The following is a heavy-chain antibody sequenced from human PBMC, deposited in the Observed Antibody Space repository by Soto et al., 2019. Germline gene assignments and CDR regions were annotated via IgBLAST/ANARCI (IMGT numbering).Heavy chain of an antibody. J-gene: IGHJ4*02. Sequence: ASVKVSCKASGGTFSSYAISWVRQAPGQGLEWMGGIIPIFGTANYAQKFQGRVTITADESTSTAYMELSSLRSEDTAVYYCARDGAPYYYDSSGYPYFDYWGQGTLVTVSS. CDR2: IIPIFGTA. CDR1: GGTFSSYA. D-gene: IGHD3-22*01. V-gene: IGHV1-69*13. CDR3: ARDGAPYYYDSSGYPYFDY.